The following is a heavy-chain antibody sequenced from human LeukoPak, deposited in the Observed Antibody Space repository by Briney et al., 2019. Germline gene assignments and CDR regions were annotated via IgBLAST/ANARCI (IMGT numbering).Heavy chain of an antibody. V-gene: IGHV1-69*04. CDR3: ARVYPYSGYDSAFDI. CDR2: IIPILGIA. CDR1: GGTFSSYA. D-gene: IGHD5-12*01. J-gene: IGHJ3*02. Sequence: ASVKVSCKASGGTFSSYAISWVRQAPGQGLEWMGRIIPILGIANYAQKFQGRVTITADKSTSTAYMELSSQRSEDTAVYYCARVYPYSGYDSAFDIWGQGTMVTVSS.